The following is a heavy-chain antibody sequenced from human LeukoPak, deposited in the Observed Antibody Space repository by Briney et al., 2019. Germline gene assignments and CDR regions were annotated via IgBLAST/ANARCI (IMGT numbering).Heavy chain of an antibody. CDR2: IYYSGST. J-gene: IGHJ4*02. V-gene: IGHV4-31*03. CDR1: GGSISSGGYY. Sequence: SQTLSLTCTVSGGSISSGGYYWSWIRQHPRKGLEWVGYIYYSGSTYYNPSLKSRVTISVDTSKNQFSLKLSSVTAADTAVYYCARVRGLGGDYFDYWGQGTLVTVSS. CDR3: ARVRGLGGDYFDY. D-gene: IGHD3-10*01.